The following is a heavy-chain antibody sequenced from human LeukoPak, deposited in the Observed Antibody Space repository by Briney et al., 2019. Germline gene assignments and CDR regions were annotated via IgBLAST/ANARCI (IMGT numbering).Heavy chain of an antibody. J-gene: IGHJ6*02. CDR3: ARTTPGIAAAGMSPILDYYYYGMDV. CDR2: IYYSGST. V-gene: IGHV4-59*01. Sequence: SETLSLTCTVSGGSISSYYWSWIRQPPGKGLEWIGYIYYSGSTNYNPSLKSRVTISVDTSKNQFSLKLSSVTAADTAMYYCARTTPGIAAAGMSPILDYYYYGMDVWGQGTTVTVSS. CDR1: GGSISSYY. D-gene: IGHD6-13*01.